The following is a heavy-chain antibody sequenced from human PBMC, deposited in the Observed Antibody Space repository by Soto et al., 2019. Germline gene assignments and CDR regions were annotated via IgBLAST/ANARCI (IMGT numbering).Heavy chain of an antibody. J-gene: IGHJ4*02. Sequence: QVQLVQSGAEVKKPGSSVKVSCKASGGTFSSYAISWVRQAPGQGLEWMGGIIPIFGTTNYAQKFQGRVTITADESTSTAYMELSSLRSEDTAVYYCARSYGTSPPDSSGWYLFDYWGQGTLVTVSS. CDR1: GGTFSSYA. CDR2: IIPIFGTT. D-gene: IGHD6-19*01. V-gene: IGHV1-69*01. CDR3: ARSYGTSPPDSSGWYLFDY.